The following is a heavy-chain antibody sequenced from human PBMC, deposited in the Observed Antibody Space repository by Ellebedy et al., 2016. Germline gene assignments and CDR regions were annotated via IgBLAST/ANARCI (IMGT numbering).Heavy chain of an antibody. Sequence: SGLTLVKPTQTLTLTCTFSGFSLNTNRVTVGWVRQPPGKALEWLAFIYGNDDKRYSPSLQSRLTISKDTSKNQVVLTMTNMDPVDTATYFCAHKSVYREVDYWGQGRLVIVSS. CDR1: GFSLNTNRVT. CDR2: IYGNDDK. J-gene: IGHJ4*02. V-gene: IGHV2-5*01. CDR3: AHKSVYREVDY. D-gene: IGHD1-14*01.